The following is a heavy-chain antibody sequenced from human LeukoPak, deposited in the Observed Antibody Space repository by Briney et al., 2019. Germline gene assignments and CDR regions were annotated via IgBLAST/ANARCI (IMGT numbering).Heavy chain of an antibody. CDR2: TYYRSKWYY. CDR1: GDSVSSNSAA. Sequence: SQTLSLTCVISGDSVSSNSAAWNWIRQSPSRGLEWLGRTYYRSKWYYGYAVSVKSRLTINPDTSKNQFSLQLNSVTPEDTAVYYCTTVYYDSSGRCGYWGQGTLVTVSS. D-gene: IGHD3-22*01. V-gene: IGHV6-1*01. CDR3: TTVYYDSSGRCGY. J-gene: IGHJ4*02.